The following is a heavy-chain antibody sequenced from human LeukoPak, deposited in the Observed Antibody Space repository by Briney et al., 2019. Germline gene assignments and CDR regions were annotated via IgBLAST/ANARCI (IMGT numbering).Heavy chain of an antibody. Sequence: SETLSLTCTVSGGSINSGSYYWSWIRQPAGKGLEWIGRIYTSGSTYYNPSLKSRVTISVDTSKNQFSLKLSSVTAADTAVYYCARATRDGYNYFISVFDYWGQGTLVTVSS. CDR2: IYTSGST. CDR1: GGSINSGSYY. J-gene: IGHJ4*02. CDR3: ARATRDGYNYFISVFDY. V-gene: IGHV4-61*02. D-gene: IGHD5-24*01.